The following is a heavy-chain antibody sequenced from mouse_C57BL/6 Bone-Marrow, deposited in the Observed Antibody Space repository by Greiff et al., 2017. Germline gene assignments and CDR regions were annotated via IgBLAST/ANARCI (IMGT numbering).Heavy chain of an antibody. CDR2: SRNKANDYTT. CDR1: GFTFSDFY. Sequence: EVKVVESGGGLVQSGRSLRLSCATSGFTFSDFYMEWVRQAPGKGLEWIAASRNKANDYTTEYSASVKGRFIVSRDTSQSNLYLQMNALRAEDTAIYYCARDAPLLDYAIDYWGQGTSVTVSS. D-gene: IGHD2-1*01. J-gene: IGHJ4*01. V-gene: IGHV7-1*01. CDR3: ARDAPLLDYAIDY.